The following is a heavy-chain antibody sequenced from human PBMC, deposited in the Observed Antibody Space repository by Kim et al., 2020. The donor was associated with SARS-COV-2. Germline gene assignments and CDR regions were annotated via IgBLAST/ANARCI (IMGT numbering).Heavy chain of an antibody. CDR1: GGTFSSYA. CDR3: ASRRYYYDSSGYYLGMDV. V-gene: IGHV1-69*13. Sequence: SVKVSCKASGGTFSSYAISWVRQAPGQGLEWMGGIIPIFGTANYAQKFQGRVTITADESTSTAYMELSSLRSEDTAVYYCASRRYYYDSSGYYLGMDVWGQGTTVTVSS. D-gene: IGHD3-22*01. CDR2: IIPIFGTA. J-gene: IGHJ6*02.